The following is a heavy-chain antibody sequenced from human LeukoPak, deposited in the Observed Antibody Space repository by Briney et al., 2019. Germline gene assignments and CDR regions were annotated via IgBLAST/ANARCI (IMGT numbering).Heavy chain of an antibody. Sequence: ASETLSLTCAVYGGSFSGYYWSWIRQPPGKGLEWIGEINHSGSTNYNLSLKSRVTISVDTSRNQFSLKLSSVTAAHTAVYYCARGSRVRGTGAFDYRGQGTLVTVSS. CDR1: GGSFSGYY. V-gene: IGHV4-34*01. CDR2: INHSGST. D-gene: IGHD1-14*01. J-gene: IGHJ4*02. CDR3: ARGSRVRGTGAFDY.